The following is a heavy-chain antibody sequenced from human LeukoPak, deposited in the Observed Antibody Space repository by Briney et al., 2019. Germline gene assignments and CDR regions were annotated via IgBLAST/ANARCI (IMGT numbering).Heavy chain of an antibody. CDR1: GGSISSSTYY. V-gene: IGHV4-61*05. CDR2: IYYSGRT. D-gene: IGHD6-13*01. J-gene: IGHJ4*02. CDR3: ARPGSSSTFDY. Sequence: SETLSLTCTVSGGSISSSTYYWGWIRQPPGKGLEWIGYIYYSGRTNYNPSLKSRVTISVDTSKNQFSLKLSSVTAADTAVYYCARPGSSSTFDYWGQGTLVTVSS.